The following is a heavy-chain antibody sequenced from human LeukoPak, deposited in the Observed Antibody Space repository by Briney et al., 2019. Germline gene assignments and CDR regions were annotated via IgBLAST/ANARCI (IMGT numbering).Heavy chain of an antibody. CDR2: IYYSGST. CDR3: AKSGGYDFWSGYALDV. D-gene: IGHD3-3*01. Sequence: SETLSLTCTVSGGSISSHYWSWIRQPPGKGLEWIGYIYYSGSTNYNPSLKSRVTISVDTSKNQFSLKLSSVTAADTAVYYCAKSGGYDFWSGYALDVWGKGTTVIVSS. V-gene: IGHV4-59*11. J-gene: IGHJ6*04. CDR1: GGSISSHY.